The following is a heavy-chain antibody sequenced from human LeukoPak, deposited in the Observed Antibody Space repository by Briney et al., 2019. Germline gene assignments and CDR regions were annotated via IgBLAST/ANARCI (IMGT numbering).Heavy chain of an antibody. CDR2: ISGSGGST. D-gene: IGHD2-2*01. J-gene: IGHJ3*02. CDR3: ARGFCSSTSCYEAFRAFDI. CDR1: GFTFSSYA. Sequence: GGSLRLSRAASGFTFSSYAMSWVRQAPGKGLEWVSAISGSGGSTYYADSVKGRFTISRDNSKNTLYLQMNSLRAEDTAVYYCARGFCSSTSCYEAFRAFDIWGQGTMVTVSS. V-gene: IGHV3-23*01.